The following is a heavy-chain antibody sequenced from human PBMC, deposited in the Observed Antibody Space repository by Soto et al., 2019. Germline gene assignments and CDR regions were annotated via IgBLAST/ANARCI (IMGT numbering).Heavy chain of an antibody. J-gene: IGHJ6*02. Sequence: QVQLVQSGAEVKKPGSSVKVSCKASGGTFSSYAISWVRQAPGQGLEWMGGIIPSFGTANYAQKFQGRDTITADESTSTAYMELSRLRSEDTAVYYCARPGGGNPGVDLLYYYYGMDVWGQGTTVTVSS. CDR3: ARPGGGNPGVDLLYYYYGMDV. D-gene: IGHD1-26*01. V-gene: IGHV1-69*12. CDR1: GGTFSSYA. CDR2: IIPSFGTA.